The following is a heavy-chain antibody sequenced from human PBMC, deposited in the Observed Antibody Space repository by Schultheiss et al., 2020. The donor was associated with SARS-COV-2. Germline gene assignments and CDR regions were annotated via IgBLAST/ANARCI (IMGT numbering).Heavy chain of an antibody. Sequence: SETLSLTCTVSGGSISSSSYYWGWIRQPPGKGLEWIGSIYYSGSTYYNPSLKSRVTISVDTSKNQFSLKLSSVTAADTAVYYCSRGAHYHGMAVWGQGTTVTVSS. D-gene: IGHD3-10*01. J-gene: IGHJ6*02. CDR3: SRGAHYHGMAV. CDR2: IYYSGST. V-gene: IGHV4-39*07. CDR1: GGSISSSSYY.